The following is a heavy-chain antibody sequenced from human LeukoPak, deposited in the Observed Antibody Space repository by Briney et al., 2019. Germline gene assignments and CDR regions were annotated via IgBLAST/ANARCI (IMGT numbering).Heavy chain of an antibody. J-gene: IGHJ4*02. D-gene: IGHD6-13*01. CDR2: ISSRSEAT. CDR3: AKGSPYISPRQYYFDY. Sequence: GGSLRPPGEASGFTLSGYAMSWVRQAPGKGLEWVSAISSRSEATYYADSVKGRFTISRDNPQNTMYLHMTSLNADDTAIYYCAKGSPYISPRQYYFDYWGQGALVTVSS. CDR1: GFTLSGYA. V-gene: IGHV3-23*01.